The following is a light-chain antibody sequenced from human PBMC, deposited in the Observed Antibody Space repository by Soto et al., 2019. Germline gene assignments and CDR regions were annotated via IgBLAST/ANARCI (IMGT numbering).Light chain of an antibody. Sequence: EIVLTQSPGTLSLSPGDRATLSCRASQSVSSSFLAWYQQKPGQTPRLLIYAASSRATGIPDRFSGSGSGTDFTLTINRLEPEDFAVYYCQQHCSSPPGYSFGQGTRLEIK. J-gene: IGKJ2*01. CDR2: AAS. CDR3: QQHCSSPPGYS. V-gene: IGKV3-20*01. CDR1: QSVSSSF.